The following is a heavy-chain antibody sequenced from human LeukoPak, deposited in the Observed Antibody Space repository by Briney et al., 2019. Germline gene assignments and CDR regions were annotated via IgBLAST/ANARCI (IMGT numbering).Heavy chain of an antibody. CDR3: TRDHGLDV. CDR1: GFTFSHYW. V-gene: IGHV3-74*01. CDR2: ISPDGSST. J-gene: IGHJ6*02. Sequence: GGSLRLSCAASGFTFSHYWMYWVRQAPGTGLVWVSRISPDGSSTVNVDSVKGRCTISRDNAKNMLYLEMNSLRVEDTAVYFCTRDHGLDVWGQGTTVTVSS.